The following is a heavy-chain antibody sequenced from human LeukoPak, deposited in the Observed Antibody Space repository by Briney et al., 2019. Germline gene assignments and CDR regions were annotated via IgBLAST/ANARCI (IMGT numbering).Heavy chain of an antibody. V-gene: IGHV1-18*01. CDR3: ARVRYCSGGSCYRWFDP. CDR2: ISAYNGNT. CDR1: GYTFTSYG. Sequence: ASVKVSCKASGYTFTSYGISWVRQAPGQGLEWMGWISAYNGNTNYAQKLQGRVTMTTDTSTSTAYMELRSLRSDDTAVYYCARVRYCSGGSCYRWFDPWGQGTLVTVSS. J-gene: IGHJ5*02. D-gene: IGHD2-15*01.